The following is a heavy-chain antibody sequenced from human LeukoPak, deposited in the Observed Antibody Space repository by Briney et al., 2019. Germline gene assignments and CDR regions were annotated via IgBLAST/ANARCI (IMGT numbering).Heavy chain of an antibody. J-gene: IGHJ4*02. D-gene: IGHD4-11*01. Sequence: GASVKVSCKASGYTFTSYGISWVRQAPGQGLEWMGWISAYNGNTNYAQKLQGRVTMTTDTSTSTAYMELRSLRSDDTAVYYCARVEYYSNYKGPYYFDYWGQGTLVTVSS. CDR2: ISAYNGNT. CDR3: ARVEYYSNYKGPYYFDY. V-gene: IGHV1-18*01. CDR1: GYTFTSYG.